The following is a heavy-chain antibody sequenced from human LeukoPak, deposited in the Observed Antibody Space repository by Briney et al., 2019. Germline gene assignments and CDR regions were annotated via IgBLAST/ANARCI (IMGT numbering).Heavy chain of an antibody. J-gene: IGHJ4*02. D-gene: IGHD6-13*01. Sequence: PGGSLRLSCAASGFTFSSHVMHWVRQAPGKGLEWVAAISYDGSNKYYGDSVKGRFTISRDNSKNTLYVQMNSLRTEDTAVYYCATYPYSSSWTNFDYWGQGTLVTVSS. CDR3: ATYPYSSSWTNFDY. V-gene: IGHV3-30-3*01. CDR2: ISYDGSNK. CDR1: GFTFSSHV.